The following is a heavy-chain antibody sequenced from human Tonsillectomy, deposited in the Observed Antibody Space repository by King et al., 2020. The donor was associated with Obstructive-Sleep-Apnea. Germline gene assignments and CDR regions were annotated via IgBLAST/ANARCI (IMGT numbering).Heavy chain of an antibody. CDR2: IYYSGST. CDR1: GVSITTYY. V-gene: IGHV4-59*01. CDR3: ARGGGAHDF. Sequence: QLQESGPGLVTPSETLFLTCSVSGVSITTYYWSWLRQPPGKGLEWIGYIYYSGSTDYNPSLKSRVTISVDTSKNQFSLKVTSVTAADTAVYYCARGGGAHDFWGQGTLVTVSS. J-gene: IGHJ4*02. D-gene: IGHD3-16*01.